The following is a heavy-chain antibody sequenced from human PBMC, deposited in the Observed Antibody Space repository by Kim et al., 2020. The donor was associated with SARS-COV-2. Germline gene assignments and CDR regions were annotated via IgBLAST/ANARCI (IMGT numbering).Heavy chain of an antibody. CDR2: ISSSSSYT. Sequence: GGSLRLSCAASGFTFSDYYMSWIRQAPGKGLEWVSYISSSSSYTNYADSVKGRFTISRDNAKNSLYLQMNSLRAEDTAVYYCARKGDRLLAAYYDFWSGYSLNGWGNAFDIWGQGTMVTVSS. V-gene: IGHV3-11*06. CDR1: GFTFSDYY. J-gene: IGHJ3*02. CDR3: ARKGDRLLAAYYDFWSGYSLNGWGNAFDI. D-gene: IGHD3-3*01.